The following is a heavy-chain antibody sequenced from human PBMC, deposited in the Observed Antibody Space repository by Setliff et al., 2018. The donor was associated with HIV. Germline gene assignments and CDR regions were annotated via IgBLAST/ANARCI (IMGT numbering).Heavy chain of an antibody. CDR2: IYSSGNT. Sequence: SETLSLTCSVSGGPISSSSYYWGGIRQPPGKGLEWIGNIYSSGNTYYNPSLTSRLTMSVDTSKNQWSLKLSSLTAADTAMYYCARDATSEGYMDVWGKGTTVTV. V-gene: IGHV4-39*02. CDR1: GGPISSSSYY. CDR3: ARDATSEGYMDV. J-gene: IGHJ6*03.